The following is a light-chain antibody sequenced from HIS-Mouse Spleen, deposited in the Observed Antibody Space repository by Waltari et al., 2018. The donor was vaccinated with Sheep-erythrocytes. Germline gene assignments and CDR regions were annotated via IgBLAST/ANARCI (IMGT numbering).Light chain of an antibody. CDR3: QAWDSSTAV. CDR1: SSDVGGYNY. Sequence: QSALTQPRSVSGSPGQSVTISCTGTSSDVGGYNYVSWYQQHPGKAPKLMIYDVSKRPSGVPDPFSGSKSGNTASLTISGTQAMDEADYYCQAWDSSTAVFGGGTKLTVL. J-gene: IGLJ2*01. CDR2: DVS. V-gene: IGLV2-11*01.